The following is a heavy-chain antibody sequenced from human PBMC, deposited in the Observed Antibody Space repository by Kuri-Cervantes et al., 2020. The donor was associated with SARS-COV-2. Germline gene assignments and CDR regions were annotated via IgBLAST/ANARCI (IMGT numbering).Heavy chain of an antibody. D-gene: IGHD1-26*01. CDR1: GFTFSSYS. Sequence: GGSLRLSCAASGFTFSSYSMNWVRQAPGKGLEWVSSISSSSSYKYYADSVKGRFTISRDNAKNSLYLQMNSLRAEDTAVYYCARALPEGVGATSRRRGFDYWGQGTLVTVSS. CDR2: ISSSSSYK. CDR3: ARALPEGVGATSRRRGFDY. J-gene: IGHJ4*02. V-gene: IGHV3-21*01.